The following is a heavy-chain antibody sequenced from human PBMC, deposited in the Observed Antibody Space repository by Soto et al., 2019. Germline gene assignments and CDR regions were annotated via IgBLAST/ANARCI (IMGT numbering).Heavy chain of an antibody. CDR3: AREDSGPRGMDV. J-gene: IGHJ6*02. V-gene: IGHV4-31*03. CDR1: GGSISSGGYY. CDR2: IYYSGST. D-gene: IGHD5-12*01. Sequence: SETPSLTCTVSGGSISSGGYYWSWIRQHPGKGLEWIGYIYYSGSTYYNPSLKSRVTISVDTSKNQFSLKLSSVTAADTAVYYCAREDSGPRGMDVWGQGTTVTVSS.